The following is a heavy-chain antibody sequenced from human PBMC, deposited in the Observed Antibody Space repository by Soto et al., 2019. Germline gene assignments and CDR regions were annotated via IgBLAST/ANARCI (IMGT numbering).Heavy chain of an antibody. V-gene: IGHV3-23*01. CDR1: GFTFSSYA. CDR2: ISGSGGST. D-gene: IGHD3-10*01. J-gene: IGHJ6*02. CDR3: AKDPPFLWAVEYYYYGMDV. Sequence: PGGSLRLSCAASGFTFSSYAMSWVRQAPGKGLEWVSAISGSGGSTYYADSVKGRFTISRNNSKNTLYLQMNSLRAEDTAVYYCAKDPPFLWAVEYYYYGMDVWGQGTTVTVSS.